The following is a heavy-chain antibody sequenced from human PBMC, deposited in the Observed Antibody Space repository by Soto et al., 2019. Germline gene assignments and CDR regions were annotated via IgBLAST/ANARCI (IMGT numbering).Heavy chain of an antibody. Sequence: ASVKVSCKASGYTFTSYYMHWVRQAPGQGLEWMGMINPSGGRTSYAQNFQGRVTLTRDTSTSTVYMELSSLRSEDTAVYYCAREDVVVVVAAFDNWGQGTLVTVSS. CDR1: GYTFTSYY. CDR2: INPSGGRT. V-gene: IGHV1-46*01. CDR3: AREDVVVVVAAFDN. D-gene: IGHD2-15*01. J-gene: IGHJ4*02.